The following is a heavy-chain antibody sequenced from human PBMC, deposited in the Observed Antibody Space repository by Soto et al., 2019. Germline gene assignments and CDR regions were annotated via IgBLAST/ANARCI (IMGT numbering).Heavy chain of an antibody. D-gene: IGHD3-3*01. CDR3: ARGPLKYNFWSGSEAYGMDV. Sequence: GASVKVSCKASGYTFTSYDISWVRQATGQGLEWMGWMNPNSGNTAHAQKFQGRVTMARNTSISTAYMELSSLRSEDTAVYYCARGPLKYNFWSGSEAYGMDVWGQGTTVTVSS. J-gene: IGHJ6*02. CDR2: MNPNSGNT. V-gene: IGHV1-8*01. CDR1: GYTFTSYD.